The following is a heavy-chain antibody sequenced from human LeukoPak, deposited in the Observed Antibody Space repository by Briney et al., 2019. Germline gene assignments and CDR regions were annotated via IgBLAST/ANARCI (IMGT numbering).Heavy chain of an antibody. CDR2: IYYSGST. CDR1: GCAIRSSSYY. J-gene: IGHJ6*02. CDR3: ARHSRIAVAGTYYYDGMDV. Sequence: SETLSLTCTVSGCAIRSSSYYWGWIRQPPGKGLDWIGSIYYSGSTYYNPSLKSRVTISVDTSKNQFSLKLSSVTAADTAVYYCARHSRIAVAGTYYYDGMDVWGQGTTVTVSS. D-gene: IGHD6-19*01. V-gene: IGHV4-39*01.